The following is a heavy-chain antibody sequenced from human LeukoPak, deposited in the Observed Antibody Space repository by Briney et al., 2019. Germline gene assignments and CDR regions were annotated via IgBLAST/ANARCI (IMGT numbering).Heavy chain of an antibody. CDR2: INPGGSA. V-gene: IGHV4-34*01. D-gene: IGHD6-13*01. Sequence: PSETLSLTCAVHGGSFSGYHWSWIRQPPGKGLEWIGEINPGGSASHNPSLKGRVTISLDTSKNQFSLKLSSVTAADTAVYYCASRPRYSSSWGEATFDYWGQGTLVTVSS. CDR3: ASRPRYSSSWGEATFDY. CDR1: GGSFSGYH. J-gene: IGHJ4*02.